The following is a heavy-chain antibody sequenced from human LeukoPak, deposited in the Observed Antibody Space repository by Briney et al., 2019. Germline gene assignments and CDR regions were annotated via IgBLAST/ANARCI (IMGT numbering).Heavy chain of an antibody. CDR3: AKPLNPIAVAGTDY. V-gene: IGHV3-23*01. J-gene: IGHJ4*02. Sequence: GGSLRLSCAASGFTFNNYAMNWVRQAPGKGLEWVSAISGSGGSTYYADSVKGRFTISRDNSKNTLYLQMNSLRAEDTAVYYCAKPLNPIAVAGTDYWGQGTLVTVSS. CDR1: GFTFNNYA. D-gene: IGHD6-19*01. CDR2: ISGSGGST.